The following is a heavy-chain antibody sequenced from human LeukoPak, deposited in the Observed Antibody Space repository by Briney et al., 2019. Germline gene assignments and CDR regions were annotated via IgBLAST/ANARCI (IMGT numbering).Heavy chain of an antibody. CDR1: GGSISSSYY. J-gene: IGHJ5*02. CDR2: IYYSGST. CDR3: AREILWSGFYSGLWLHP. D-gene: IGHD3-3*01. Sequence: SETLSLTCTVSGGSISSSYYWNWILQPPGKGLEWIVYIYYSGSTNYNPSLKSRVTISVDTSKNQFSLKLSSVAAADTAVYYCAREILWSGFYSGLWLHPWGQGTLVTVSS. V-gene: IGHV4-59*12.